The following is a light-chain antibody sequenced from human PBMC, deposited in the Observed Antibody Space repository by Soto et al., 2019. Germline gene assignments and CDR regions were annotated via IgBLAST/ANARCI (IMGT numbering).Light chain of an antibody. V-gene: IGLV4-69*01. J-gene: IGLJ2*01. Sequence: QAVVTQSPSASASLGASVKLTCTLSSGHSNYAIAWLQQQSEKGPRYLMKLNSDGSHSKGDGIPDRFSGSSSGAERYHTISSLQSEDEADYYCQTWGSGIVVFGGGTKLTVL. CDR1: SGHSNYA. CDR2: LNSDGSH. CDR3: QTWGSGIVV.